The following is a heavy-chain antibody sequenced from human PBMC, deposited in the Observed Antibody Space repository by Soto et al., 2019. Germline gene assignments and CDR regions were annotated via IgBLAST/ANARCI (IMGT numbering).Heavy chain of an antibody. CDR1: GFTVSSNY. CDR2: IYSGDST. Sequence: GGSLRLSCAASGFTVSSNYMSWVRQAPGKGLEWVSVIYSGDSTYYADSVKGRFTISRDNSKNTLYLQMNSLRAEDTAVYYCARDGQLVDAFDIWGQGTMVTGSS. J-gene: IGHJ3*02. D-gene: IGHD6-6*01. V-gene: IGHV3-53*01. CDR3: ARDGQLVDAFDI.